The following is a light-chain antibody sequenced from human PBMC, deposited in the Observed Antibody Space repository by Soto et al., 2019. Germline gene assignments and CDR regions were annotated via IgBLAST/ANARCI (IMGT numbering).Light chain of an antibody. CDR3: TSYAGNDNYV. CDR1: SNDVGDYFY. CDR2: EVS. J-gene: IGLJ1*01. V-gene: IGLV2-8*01. Sequence: QSVLTQPPSASGSPGQSVTISCTGTSNDVGDYFYVSWYQQHPGKAPKLIIYEVSKRPSGVPLRFSGSRSGNTAFLTVSSLQTEDEADYYCTSYAGNDNYVFGTGTKVTVL.